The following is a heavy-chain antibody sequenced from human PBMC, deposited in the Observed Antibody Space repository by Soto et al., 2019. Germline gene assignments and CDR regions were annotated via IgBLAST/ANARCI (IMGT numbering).Heavy chain of an antibody. Sequence: SETLSLTCTVSGVSVSSGSYYWSWIRQPPGKGLEWIGYIYYSGSTNYNPSLKSRVTISVDTSKNQFSLKLSSVTAADTAVYYCAREQWLLHHAFDIWGQGTMVTVSS. CDR1: GVSVSSGSYY. D-gene: IGHD3-3*01. CDR2: IYYSGST. CDR3: AREQWLLHHAFDI. J-gene: IGHJ3*02. V-gene: IGHV4-61*01.